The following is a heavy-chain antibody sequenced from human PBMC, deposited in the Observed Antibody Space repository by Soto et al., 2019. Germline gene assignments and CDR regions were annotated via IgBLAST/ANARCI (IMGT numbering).Heavy chain of an antibody. Sequence: SETLSLTCGVSGDSIGHYYWSWVRQPPGKGLEWIGYISNIVFIRYNPSLKSRVSISVDTSKNQFSLKLASVTAADTAVYYCTTQGFGGLHGLVDVWGQGTTVTVSS. CDR3: TTQGFGGLHGLVDV. J-gene: IGHJ6*02. D-gene: IGHD3-10*01. CDR1: GDSIGHYY. V-gene: IGHV4-59*08. CDR2: ISNIVFI.